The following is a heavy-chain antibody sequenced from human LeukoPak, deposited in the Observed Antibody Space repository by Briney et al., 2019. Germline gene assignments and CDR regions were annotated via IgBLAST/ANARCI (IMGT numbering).Heavy chain of an antibody. CDR3: ARDSRSSFHVFDI. J-gene: IGHJ3*02. V-gene: IGHV4-59*01. D-gene: IGHD1-26*01. CDR2: IFYTGST. Sequence: SETLSLTCTVSGGSIGVYYWSWIRQPPGKGLEWIGYIFYTGSTNYNPSLQGRVTISVDTSKNQFSLKLYSVTAADTAVYYCARDSRSSFHVFDIWGQGTMFTVSS. CDR1: GGSIGVYY.